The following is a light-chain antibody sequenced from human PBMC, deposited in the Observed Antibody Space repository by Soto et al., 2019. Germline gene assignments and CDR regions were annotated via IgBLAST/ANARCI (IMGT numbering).Light chain of an antibody. CDR2: KAS. Sequence: DIQMTQSPSTLSASVGDRVTITCRARQSISSWLAWYQQKPGKAPNLLIYKASTLESGVPSRFSGSGSGTEFTLTISSLQPDDFATYYCQQYNSHPWTFGQGTKVEIK. V-gene: IGKV1-5*03. CDR3: QQYNSHPWT. J-gene: IGKJ1*01. CDR1: QSISSW.